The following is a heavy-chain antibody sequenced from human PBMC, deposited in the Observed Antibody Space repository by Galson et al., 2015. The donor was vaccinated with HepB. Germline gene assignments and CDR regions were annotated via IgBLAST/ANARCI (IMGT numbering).Heavy chain of an antibody. CDR1: GYTFTNYY. V-gene: IGHV1-46*01. CDR2: VKPSGGST. J-gene: IGHJ4*02. CDR3: ARDRGLVVGPTRGIYYFDY. Sequence: SVKVSCKASGYTFTNYYMHWVRQAPGQGLEWMGMVKPSGGSTGYAQKFQGRVTMTRDTYTSTFYMELSSLRSEDTAVYYCARDRGLVVGPTRGIYYFDYWGRGTLVTVSS. D-gene: IGHD1-26*01.